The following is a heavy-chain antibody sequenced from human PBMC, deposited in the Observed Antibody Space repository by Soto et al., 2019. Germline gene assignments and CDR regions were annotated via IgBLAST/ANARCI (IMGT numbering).Heavy chain of an antibody. CDR1: GFTFSSYG. Sequence: GGSLRLSCAASGFTFSSYGMHWVRQAPGKGLEWVAVIWYDGSNKYYADSVKGRFTISRDNSKNTLYLQMNSLRAEDTAVYYCARDLGQQLPPINWFDPWGQGTLVTVSS. V-gene: IGHV3-33*01. J-gene: IGHJ5*02. D-gene: IGHD6-13*01. CDR2: IWYDGSNK. CDR3: ARDLGQQLPPINWFDP.